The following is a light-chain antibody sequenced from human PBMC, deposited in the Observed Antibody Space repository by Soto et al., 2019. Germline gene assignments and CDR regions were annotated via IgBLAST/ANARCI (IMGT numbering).Light chain of an antibody. CDR2: SSN. CDR1: SSNIGRNY. Sequence: QSVLSQPRSASGTPGQRVTISCSGSSSNIGRNYVYWYQQLPGTAPKLLIYSSNQRPSGVPDRFSGSKSGTSASLAISGLRSEDEADYYCATWDDSLRGVLFGGGTKVTVL. CDR3: ATWDDSLRGVL. V-gene: IGLV1-47*02. J-gene: IGLJ2*01.